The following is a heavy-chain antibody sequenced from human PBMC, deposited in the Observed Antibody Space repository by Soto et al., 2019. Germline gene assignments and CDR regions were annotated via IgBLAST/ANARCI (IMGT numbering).Heavy chain of an antibody. CDR2: INPSGGST. CDR3: ARRNPQYYGIDY. CDR1: GNIFTSSL. Sequence: ASVKVSCKASGNIFTSSLIHWVRQAPGQGLEWMGVINPSGGSTIYAQKFRGRVTMTRDTSTTTVYMEVSSLGSDDTAVYYCARRNPQYYGIDYSGQGTPVTVST. V-gene: IGHV1-46*01. D-gene: IGHD3-10*01. J-gene: IGHJ4*02.